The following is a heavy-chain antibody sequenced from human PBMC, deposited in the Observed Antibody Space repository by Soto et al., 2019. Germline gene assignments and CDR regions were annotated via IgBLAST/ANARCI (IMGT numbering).Heavy chain of an antibody. D-gene: IGHD2-15*01. CDR3: ARGDSGGPLGYCDY. V-gene: IGHV3-30-3*01. Sequence: QVQLVESGGGVVQPGRSLRLSCAVSGFSFNSFAMHWVRQAPGKGLEWVAVISFDGSSKYYADSVKGRFNISRDNSRNTLALQMNSLRGDDTAVYYCARGDSGGPLGYCDYWGQGTLVTVSS. J-gene: IGHJ4*02. CDR1: GFSFNSFA. CDR2: ISFDGSSK.